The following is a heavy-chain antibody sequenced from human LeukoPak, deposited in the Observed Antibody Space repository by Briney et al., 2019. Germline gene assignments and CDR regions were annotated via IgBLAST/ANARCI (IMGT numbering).Heavy chain of an antibody. CDR2: IKQDGSEK. D-gene: IGHD1-26*01. V-gene: IGHV3-7*01. CDR1: GFTVSSNY. J-gene: IGHJ4*02. Sequence: GGSLRLSCAASGFTVSSNYTTWVRQAPGKGLEWVATIKQDGSEKYYVDSVKGRFTISRDNAKNSLYLQMNSLRAEDTAVYYRASGIVGGNFDYWGQGTLVTVSS. CDR3: ASGIVGGNFDY.